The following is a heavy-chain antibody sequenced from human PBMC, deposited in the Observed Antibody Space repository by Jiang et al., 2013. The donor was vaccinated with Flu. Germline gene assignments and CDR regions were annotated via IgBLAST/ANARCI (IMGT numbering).Heavy chain of an antibody. J-gene: IGHJ4*02. CDR1: GGSISSYY. CDR3: ARVVAGSAWYPFDC. Sequence: GLVKPSETLSLTCAVSGGSISSYYWSWIRQPPGKGLEWIGYIYYNGNTYYNPSLSSRVTISLDTSKNQFSLRLSSLTAADTAVYYCARVVAGSAWYPFDCWGQGTLVTVSS. CDR2: IYYNGNT. V-gene: IGHV4-59*01. D-gene: IGHD6-19*01.